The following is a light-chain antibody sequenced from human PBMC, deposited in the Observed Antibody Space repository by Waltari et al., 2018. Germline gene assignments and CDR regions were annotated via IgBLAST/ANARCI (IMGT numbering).Light chain of an antibody. J-gene: IGKJ3*01. CDR3: QQFNNYPFT. CDR2: DAS. CDR1: QGISSA. V-gene: IGKV1D-13*01. Sequence: AIQLTQSPSSLSASVGDRVTITCRASQGISSALAWYQQKPGKAPKLLVYDASSLESGVPSRFSGSGAGTDFTLTISSLQPEDFATFYCQQFNNYPFTFGPGTKVDIK.